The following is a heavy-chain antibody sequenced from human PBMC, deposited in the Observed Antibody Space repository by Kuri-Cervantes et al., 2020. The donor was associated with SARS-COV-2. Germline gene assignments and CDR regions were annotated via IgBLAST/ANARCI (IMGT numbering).Heavy chain of an antibody. CDR1: GGSISSYY. J-gene: IGHJ4*02. CDR2: VFHSGST. D-gene: IGHD1-7*01. V-gene: IGHV4-59*08. Sequence: SETLSLTCTVSGGSISSYYWSWIRQPPGKGLEWIGSVFHSGSTYYNPSLKSRVTISVDTSRNLFSLKLTSLTAADTAVYYCARTGTTSPFDYWGQGTLVTVSS. CDR3: ARTGTTSPFDY.